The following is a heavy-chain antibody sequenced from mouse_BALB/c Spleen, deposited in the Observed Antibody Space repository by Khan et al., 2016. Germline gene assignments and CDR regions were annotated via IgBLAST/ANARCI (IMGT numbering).Heavy chain of an antibody. CDR2: IDPEIGDT. CDR1: GFNIKDYY. Sequence: VQLQQSGAELVRSGASVKLSCTASGFNIKDYYIHWVKQRPEQGLEWIGWIDPEIGDTDYAPKFQGKATMTADTSSNTAYLQLSSLTSDDTAVYYCASDGNIIAWFAYWGQGTLVTVSA. D-gene: IGHD2-1*01. V-gene: IGHV14-4*02. J-gene: IGHJ3*01. CDR3: ASDGNIIAWFAY.